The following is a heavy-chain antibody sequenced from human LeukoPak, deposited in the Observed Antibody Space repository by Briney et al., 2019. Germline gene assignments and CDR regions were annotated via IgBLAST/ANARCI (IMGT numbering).Heavy chain of an antibody. CDR1: GYTFTGYY. Sequence: GASVKVSCKASGYTFTGYYMHWVRQAPGQGLEWMGWINPNSGGTNYAQKFQGRVTMTRDTSINTAYMELSRLRSDDTAVYYCARDGYSSGWYMGEAAFDIWGQGTMVTVSS. J-gene: IGHJ3*02. V-gene: IGHV1-2*02. D-gene: IGHD6-19*01. CDR2: INPNSGGT. CDR3: ARDGYSSGWYMGEAAFDI.